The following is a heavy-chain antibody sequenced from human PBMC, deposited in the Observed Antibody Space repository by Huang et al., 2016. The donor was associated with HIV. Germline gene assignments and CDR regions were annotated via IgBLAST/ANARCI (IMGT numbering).Heavy chain of an antibody. CDR2: ISPMFVPA. D-gene: IGHD7-27*01. Sequence: QVQLVQSGAEVKKPGSSVKVSCKASGDSFSSYAFTWVRQAQGQGLEWMGGISPMFVPAEYAQKFQGRITISADESTKTAYLELSSLRAEDTATYYCVRGLGSTNRGFDIWGQGTLVTVSS. CDR1: GDSFSSYA. CDR3: VRGLGSTNRGFDI. J-gene: IGHJ4*02. V-gene: IGHV1-69*01.